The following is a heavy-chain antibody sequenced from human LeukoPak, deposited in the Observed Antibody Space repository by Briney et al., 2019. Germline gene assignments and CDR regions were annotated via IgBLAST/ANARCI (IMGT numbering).Heavy chain of an antibody. CDR1: GFLFSNYW. D-gene: IGHD3-10*01. V-gene: IGHV3-7*01. J-gene: IGHJ5*02. CDR3: ARDRGSPTFDT. CDR2: MKEDGGEI. Sequence: PGGSLRLSCAASGFLFSNYWMSWVRQAPGKGLEWVANMKEDGGEINYVDSVKGRFTITRDNAKNSLYLHMNSLRVDDKAVYYCARDRGSPTFDTWGQEPLVPVSS.